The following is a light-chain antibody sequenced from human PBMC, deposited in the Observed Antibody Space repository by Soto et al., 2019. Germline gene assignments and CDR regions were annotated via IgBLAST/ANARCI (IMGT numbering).Light chain of an antibody. CDR1: QTVLYSSNNKNY. V-gene: IGKV4-1*01. CDR3: QQYLHTPRT. J-gene: IGKJ1*01. Sequence: VMPHSHASLAASLVQKTPINCKQRQTVLYSSNNKNYSACYQQKAGQPPKLLIYWASTRESGVPDRFSGSGSGTDFTLTISSLQAEDVAVYCCQQYLHTPRTFGQGTKVDI. CDR2: WAS.